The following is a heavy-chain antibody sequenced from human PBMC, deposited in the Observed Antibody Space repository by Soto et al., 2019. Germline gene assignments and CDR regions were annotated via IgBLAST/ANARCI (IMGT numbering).Heavy chain of an antibody. CDR3: ARGACSGGSCYSYYYYGMDV. CDR2: IIPIFGTA. J-gene: IGHJ6*02. CDR1: GGTFSSYA. Sequence: SVKVSCKASGGTFSSYAISWVRQAPGQGLEWMGGIIPIFGTANYAQKFQGRVTITADESTSTAYMELSSLRSEDTAVYYCARGACSGGSCYSYYYYGMDVWGQGTTVTVSS. V-gene: IGHV1-69*13. D-gene: IGHD2-15*01.